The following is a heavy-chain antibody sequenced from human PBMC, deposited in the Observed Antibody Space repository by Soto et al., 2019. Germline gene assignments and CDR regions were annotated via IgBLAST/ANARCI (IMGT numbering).Heavy chain of an antibody. Sequence: QVQLQESGPGLVKPSETLSLTCTVSGGSISSYYWSWIRQPPGKGLEWIGYIYYSGSTNYNPSLKCRVTISVDTSKNQFSLKLSSVTAADTAVYYCARHVELRYFDWYRSAAFDIWGQGTMVTVSS. CDR1: GGSISSYY. CDR2: IYYSGST. CDR3: ARHVELRYFDWYRSAAFDI. V-gene: IGHV4-59*08. D-gene: IGHD3-9*01. J-gene: IGHJ3*02.